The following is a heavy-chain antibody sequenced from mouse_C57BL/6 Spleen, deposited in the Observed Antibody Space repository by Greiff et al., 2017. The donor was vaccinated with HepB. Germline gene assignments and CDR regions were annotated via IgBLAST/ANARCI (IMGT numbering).Heavy chain of an antibody. V-gene: IGHV1-50*01. D-gene: IGHD1-1*01. J-gene: IGHJ2*01. Sequence: QVQLQQPGAELVKPGASVKLSCKASGYTFTSYWMQWVKQRPGQGLEWIGEIDPSDSYTNYNQKFKGKATLTVDTSSSTAYMQLSSLTSEDSAVYYCARRITTVVASFDYWGQGTTLTVSS. CDR2: IDPSDSYT. CDR3: ARRITTVVASFDY. CDR1: GYTFTSYW.